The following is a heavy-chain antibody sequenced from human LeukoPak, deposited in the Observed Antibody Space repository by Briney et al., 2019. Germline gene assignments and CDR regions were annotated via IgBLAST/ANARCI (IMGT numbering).Heavy chain of an antibody. J-gene: IGHJ4*02. V-gene: IGHV3-53*01. CDR2: LYSGAGT. Sequence: PGGSLRLSCAASGFIVSSNYMTWVRQAPGKGLEWVSVLYSGAGTYYADSVKGRFTISRDNSKNTLYLQMNSLRAEDTAVYYCATLYGSARGAFDSWGQGTLVTVSS. CDR1: GFIVSSNY. D-gene: IGHD3-10*01. CDR3: ATLYGSARGAFDS.